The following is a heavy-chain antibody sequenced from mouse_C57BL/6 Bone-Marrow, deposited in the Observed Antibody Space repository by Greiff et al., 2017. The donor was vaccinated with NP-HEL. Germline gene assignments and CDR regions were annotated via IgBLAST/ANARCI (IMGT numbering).Heavy chain of an antibody. J-gene: IGHJ3*01. Sequence: QVHVKQSGAELVRPGASVTLSCKASGYTFTDYEMHWVKQTPVHGLEWIGAIDPETGGTAYNQKFKGKAILTADKSSSTAYMELRSLTSEYSAVYYCTRSSYYYGSTSFAYWGQGTLVTVSA. CDR1: GYTFTDYE. D-gene: IGHD1-1*01. CDR2: IDPETGGT. V-gene: IGHV1-15*01. CDR3: TRSSYYYGSTSFAY.